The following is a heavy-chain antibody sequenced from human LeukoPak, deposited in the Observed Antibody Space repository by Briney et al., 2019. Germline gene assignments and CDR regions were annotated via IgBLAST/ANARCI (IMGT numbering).Heavy chain of an antibody. J-gene: IGHJ4*02. D-gene: IGHD5-24*01. CDR1: GGSFSGYY. Sequence: SETLSLTCAVYGGSFSGYYWSWIRQPPGKGLEWIGEINHSGSINYNPSLKSRVTISVDTSKNQFSLKLSSVTAADTAVYYCARVEMAVDSFDYWGQGTLVTVSS. CDR2: INHSGSI. CDR3: ARVEMAVDSFDY. V-gene: IGHV4-34*01.